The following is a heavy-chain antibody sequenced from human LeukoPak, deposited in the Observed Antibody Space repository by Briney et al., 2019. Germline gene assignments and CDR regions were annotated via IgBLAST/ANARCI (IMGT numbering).Heavy chain of an antibody. CDR1: GGSLSGYY. Sequence: KPSETLSLTCAVYGGSLSGYYWSWIRQPPGKGLEWIGEINHSGSTNYNPSLKSRVTISVDTSKNQFSLKLSSVTAADTAVYYCARGPGGWYGYYFDYWGQGTLVTVSS. CDR2: INHSGST. J-gene: IGHJ4*02. CDR3: ARGPGGWYGYYFDY. D-gene: IGHD6-19*01. V-gene: IGHV4-34*01.